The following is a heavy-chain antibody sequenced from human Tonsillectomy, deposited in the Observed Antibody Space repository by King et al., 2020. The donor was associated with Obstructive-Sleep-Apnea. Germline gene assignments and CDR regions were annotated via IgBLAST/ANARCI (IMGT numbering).Heavy chain of an antibody. V-gene: IGHV5-51*01. CDR2: IYPGDSDT. J-gene: IGHJ6*02. CDR1: GYSFTSYW. Sequence: AQLVQSGAEVKKPGESLKISCKGSGYSFTSYWIGWVRQMPGKGLEWMGIIYPGDSDTRYSPSFQGQVTISADKSISTAYLQWSSLKASDTAMYYCARLVSSGLVYYYYYGMDVWGQGTTVTVSS. D-gene: IGHD3-22*01. CDR3: ARLVSSGLVYYYYYGMDV.